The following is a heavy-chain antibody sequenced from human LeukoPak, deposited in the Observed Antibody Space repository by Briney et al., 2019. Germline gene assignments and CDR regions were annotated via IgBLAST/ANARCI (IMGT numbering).Heavy chain of an antibody. CDR2: INPSGGST. CDR3: ARDLRGEITMVRGVNDY. CDR1: GGTFSSYA. J-gene: IGHJ4*02. D-gene: IGHD3-10*01. Sequence: ASVKVSCKASGGTFSSYAISWVRQAPGQGLEWMGIINPSGGSTSYAQKFQGRVTMTRDTSTSTVYMELSSLRSEDTAVYYCARDLRGEITMVRGVNDYWGQGTLVTVSS. V-gene: IGHV1-46*01.